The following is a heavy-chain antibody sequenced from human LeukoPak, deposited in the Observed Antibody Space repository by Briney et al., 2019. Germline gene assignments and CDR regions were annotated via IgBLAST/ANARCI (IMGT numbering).Heavy chain of an antibody. V-gene: IGHV4-30-4*01. CDR3: AREPEGASDI. CDR1: GGSFSGYY. J-gene: IGHJ3*02. Sequence: SEILSLTCAVFGGSFSGYYWSWIRQPPGKGLEWIGYIYYSGSTYYNPSLKSRVTISVDTSKNQFSLKLSSVTAADTAVYYCAREPEGASDIWGQGTMVTVSS. CDR2: IYYSGST.